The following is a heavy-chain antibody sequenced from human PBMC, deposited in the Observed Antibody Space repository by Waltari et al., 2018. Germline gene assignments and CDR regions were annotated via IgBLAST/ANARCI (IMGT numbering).Heavy chain of an antibody. CDR3: ARDRGRGLYLDS. CDR2: IRGSGRT. CDR1: VDSMSSTYG. V-gene: IGHV4-4*02. J-gene: IGHJ4*02. Sequence: QLQLQQSGPGLVTLSESLSLTCAASVDSMSSTYGWSWVRQPPGQGLEWIGQIRGSGRTNYNPSLDSRVTISIDTSNNHLSLKVASVTAADTAVYYCARDRGRGLYLDSWGQGTLVTVSP. D-gene: IGHD2-15*01.